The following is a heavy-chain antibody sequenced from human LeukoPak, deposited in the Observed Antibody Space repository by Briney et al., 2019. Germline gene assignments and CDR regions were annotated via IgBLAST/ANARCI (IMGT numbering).Heavy chain of an antibody. CDR1: GGSFSGYY. D-gene: IGHD5-24*01. CDR2: INHSEST. CDR3: ARDGYNSAPNVFDI. V-gene: IGHV4-34*01. Sequence: SETLSLTCAVYGGSFSGYYWSWIRQPPGKGLEWIGEINHSESTNYNPSLKSRVTISVDTSKNQFSLKLSSVTAADTAVYYCARDGYNSAPNVFDIWGQGTMVTVSS. J-gene: IGHJ3*02.